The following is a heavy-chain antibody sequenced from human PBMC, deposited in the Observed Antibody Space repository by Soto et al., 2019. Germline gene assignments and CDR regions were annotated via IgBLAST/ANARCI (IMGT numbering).Heavy chain of an antibody. CDR1: GFTFSSYA. D-gene: IGHD6-13*01. V-gene: IGHV3-23*01. CDR3: AKGTRTGYSTSWFDY. Sequence: GASLKISCAASGFTFSSYAMSWVRQAPGKGLEWVSAISDSGASTYYADSVKVRFTFSRDNSKNTLFLQMNSLRAEDTAIYYCAKGTRTGYSTSWFDYWGQGTLVTVSS. CDR2: ISDSGAST. J-gene: IGHJ4*02.